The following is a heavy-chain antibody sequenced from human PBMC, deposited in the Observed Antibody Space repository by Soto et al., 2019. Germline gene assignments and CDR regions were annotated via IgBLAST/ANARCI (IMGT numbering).Heavy chain of an antibody. CDR2: FDPEDGET. Sequence: ASVKVSCKVSGYTLTELSMHWVRQAPGKGLEWMGGFDPEDGETIYAQKFQGRVTMTEDTSTDTAYMELSSLRSEDTAVYYCATVLEQWLFLDYWGQGTLVTVSS. D-gene: IGHD6-19*01. CDR3: ATVLEQWLFLDY. V-gene: IGHV1-24*01. CDR1: GYTLTELS. J-gene: IGHJ4*02.